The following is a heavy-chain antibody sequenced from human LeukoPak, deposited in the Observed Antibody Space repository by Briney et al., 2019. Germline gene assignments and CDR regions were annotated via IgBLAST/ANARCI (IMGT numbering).Heavy chain of an antibody. CDR1: GYKFTNFW. D-gene: IGHD6-19*01. Sequence: GQSLKISCKASGYKFTNFWIGWVRQMPGKGLEWMGIIYPGDSDTTYSPSFQGQVTISVDKSISTAYLQWSSLKASDTAMYYCARPTSGPLEYWGQGTLVTVSS. J-gene: IGHJ4*02. CDR3: ARPTSGPLEY. V-gene: IGHV5-51*01. CDR2: IYPGDSDT.